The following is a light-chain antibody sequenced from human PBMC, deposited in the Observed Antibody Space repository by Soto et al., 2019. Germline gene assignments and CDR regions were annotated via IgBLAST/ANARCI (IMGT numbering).Light chain of an antibody. J-gene: IGKJ5*01. Sequence: EIVFTQSPAALSLSQGERATLGGRGSQSVSSYLAWYQQKPGQAPRLLIYDASNRATGIPARFSGSGSGTDFTLTISSLEPEDFAVYYCQQRSNWPPITFGQGRRLEVK. V-gene: IGKV3-11*01. CDR2: DAS. CDR1: QSVSSY. CDR3: QQRSNWPPIT.